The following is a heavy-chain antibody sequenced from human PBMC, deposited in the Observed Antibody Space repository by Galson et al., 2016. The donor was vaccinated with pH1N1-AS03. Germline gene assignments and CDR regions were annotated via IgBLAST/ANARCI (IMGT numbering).Heavy chain of an antibody. CDR2: IKEDGSDK. CDR3: ARDGVGNYRVAFDI. CDR1: AFTLSNSW. Sequence: SLRLSCAASAFTLSNSWMSWVRQAPGKGLECVAIIKEDGSDKYYLDSVKGRFTISRDNAKNSLYLQMNSLRAEDTAVYYCARDGVGNYRVAFDIWGRGTMVTVSS. J-gene: IGHJ3*02. D-gene: IGHD1-7*01. V-gene: IGHV3-7*03.